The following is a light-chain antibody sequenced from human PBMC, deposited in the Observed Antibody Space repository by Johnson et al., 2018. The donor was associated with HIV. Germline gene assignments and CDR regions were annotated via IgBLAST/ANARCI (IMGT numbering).Light chain of an antibody. V-gene: IGLV1-51*01. CDR3: GTWDSSLSAYV. Sequence: QSVLTQPPSVSAAPGQKVTISCSGTSSNIGNNYVSWYQQFPGTAPKLVIYDNNKRPSGIPDQFSGSKSGTSATLGITGLQTGDEADYYCGTWDSSLSAYVFGTGTKVTVL. J-gene: IGLJ1*01. CDR1: SSNIGNNY. CDR2: DNN.